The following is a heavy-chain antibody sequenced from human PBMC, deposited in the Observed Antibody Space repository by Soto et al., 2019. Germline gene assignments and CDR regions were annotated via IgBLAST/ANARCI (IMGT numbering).Heavy chain of an antibody. CDR3: ARGGWTRPFDY. V-gene: IGHV4-34*01. CDR2: INHSGST. CDR1: GGSFSGYY. D-gene: IGHD6-19*01. Sequence: QVQLQQWGAGLLKPSETLSLTCAVYGGSFSGYYWSWIRQPPGKGLEWIGEINHSGSTNYNPSLKSRVTISVDTSKNQFSLKLSSVTAADTAVYYCARGGWTRPFDYWGQGTLVTVSS. J-gene: IGHJ4*02.